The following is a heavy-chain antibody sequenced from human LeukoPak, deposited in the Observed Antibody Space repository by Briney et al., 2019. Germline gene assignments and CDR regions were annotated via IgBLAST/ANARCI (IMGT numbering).Heavy chain of an antibody. V-gene: IGHV3-9*01. Sequence: GGSLRLSCAASGFIFENYALHWVRQAPGKGLEWVSGISWNSGRIGYADSVKGRFTISRDNSRSTLYLQMNSLRPEDTAIYYCAREGYYGSGSPPSLYFDYWGQGTLVTVSS. CDR3: AREGYYGSGSPPSLYFDY. J-gene: IGHJ4*02. D-gene: IGHD3-10*01. CDR2: ISWNSGRI. CDR1: GFIFENYA.